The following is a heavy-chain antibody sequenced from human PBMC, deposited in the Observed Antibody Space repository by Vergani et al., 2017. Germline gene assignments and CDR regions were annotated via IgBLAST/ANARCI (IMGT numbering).Heavy chain of an antibody. Sequence: EVQLVESGGGLVKPGGSLRLSCAASGFTFSNAWMSWVRQAPGKGLEWVGRIKSKTDGGTTDYAAPVKGRFTISRDDSKNTLYLQMNSLKTEDTAVYYCTTVYIVETASYYYGMDVWGQGTTVTVSS. D-gene: IGHD5-12*01. J-gene: IGHJ6*02. CDR2: IKSKTDGGTT. V-gene: IGHV3-15*01. CDR1: GFTFSNAW. CDR3: TTVYIVETASYYYGMDV.